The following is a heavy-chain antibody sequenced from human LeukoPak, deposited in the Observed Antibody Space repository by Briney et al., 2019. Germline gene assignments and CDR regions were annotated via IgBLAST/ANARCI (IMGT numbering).Heavy chain of an antibody. CDR1: GFTLSSRW. D-gene: IGHD3-3*01. CDR3: ATYDSWSGYNIAY. J-gene: IGHJ4*02. V-gene: IGHV3-7*03. CDR2: INRDGSEK. Sequence: PGWSLRLSCVGSGFTLSSRWMMWVRQAPGEGLEWMANINRDGSEKNYVDSVKGRFTITRDNAENSLYLQMNSLKVEDSAIYYCATYDSWSGYNIAYWGQGTLVTVSS.